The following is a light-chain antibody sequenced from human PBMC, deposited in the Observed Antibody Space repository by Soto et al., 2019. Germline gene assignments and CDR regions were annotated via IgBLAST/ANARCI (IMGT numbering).Light chain of an antibody. V-gene: IGKV3-15*01. CDR2: GTS. CDR1: QSVGSY. J-gene: IGKJ4*01. CDR3: QQYKTWPLT. Sequence: EIVMTQSPATLSVSPGEGATLSCRASQSVGSYLAWYQQRPGQAPRLLIYGTSTRATGVPPGFSGSGSGTEFTLTISSLQSEDFAVYHCQQYKTWPLTFGGGTKVGIK.